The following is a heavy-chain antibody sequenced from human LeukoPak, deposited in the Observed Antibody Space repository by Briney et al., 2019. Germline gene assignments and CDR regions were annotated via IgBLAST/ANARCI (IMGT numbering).Heavy chain of an antibody. V-gene: IGHV4-34*01. J-gene: IGHJ4*02. CDR1: GGSFSGYY. Sequence: PSETLSLTCAVYGGSFSGYYWSWIRQPPGKGLEWIGEINHSGSTNYNPSLKSRVTISVDTSKNQFSLKLSSVTAAGTAVYYCARTKKVITRMGYFDYWGQGTLVTVSS. CDR3: ARTKKVITRMGYFDY. D-gene: IGHD3-22*01. CDR2: INHSGST.